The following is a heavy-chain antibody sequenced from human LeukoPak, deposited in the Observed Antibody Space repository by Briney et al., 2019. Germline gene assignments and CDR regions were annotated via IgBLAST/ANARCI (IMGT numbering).Heavy chain of an antibody. D-gene: IGHD4-17*01. CDR2: MNPNSGNT. CDR3: AREGDDYGDTRFDP. J-gene: IGHJ5*02. Sequence: ASVKVSFKASGYTFTSYDINWVRQATGQGLEWMGWMNPNSGNTGYAQKFQGRVTMTRNTSISTAYMELSSLRSEDTAVYYCAREGDDYGDTRFDPWGQGTLVTVSS. CDR1: GYTFTSYD. V-gene: IGHV1-8*01.